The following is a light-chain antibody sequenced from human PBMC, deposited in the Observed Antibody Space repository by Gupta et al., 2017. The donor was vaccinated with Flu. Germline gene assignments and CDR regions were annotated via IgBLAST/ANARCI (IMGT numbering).Light chain of an antibody. V-gene: IGKV1-5*03. J-gene: IGKJ1*01. CDR2: QTS. CDR1: QSVSRW. Sequence: DIQMTQSPSTLSASVGDRVTITCRASQSVSRWVAWYQQTPGKAPKLLIHQTSSLASDVPSRFSGSGSGTEFTLTITSLQPGDIATYLCQQHSFCPWTFGQGTKLEIK. CDR3: QQHSFCPWT.